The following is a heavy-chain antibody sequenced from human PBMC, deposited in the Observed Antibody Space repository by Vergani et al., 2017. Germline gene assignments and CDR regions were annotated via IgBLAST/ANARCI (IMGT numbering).Heavy chain of an antibody. V-gene: IGHV3-9*03. Sequence: EVQLVESGGGLVQPGRSLRLSCAASGFTFDDYAMHWVRQAPGKGLEWVSGISWNSGSIGYADSVKGRFTISRDNAKNSLYLQMNSLRAEDMALYYCAKGSAYDYDSSNLFDPWGQGTLVTVSS. D-gene: IGHD3-22*01. CDR1: GFTFDDYA. J-gene: IGHJ5*02. CDR3: AKGSAYDYDSSNLFDP. CDR2: ISWNSGSI.